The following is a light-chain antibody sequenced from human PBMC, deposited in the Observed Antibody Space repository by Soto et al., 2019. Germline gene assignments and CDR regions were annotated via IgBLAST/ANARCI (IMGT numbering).Light chain of an antibody. CDR2: TNN. J-gene: IGLJ3*02. V-gene: IGLV1-44*01. CDR3: AAWDDTLNGQV. Sequence: QSALTQPPSASGTPGQRVTISCSGSSSNIGSNTVNWYQQVPGTAPKYVIYTNNQRPSGVPARFSGSQSGTSASLAISGLQSEDEAVYYCAAWDDTLNGQVFGGGTQLTVL. CDR1: SSNIGSNT.